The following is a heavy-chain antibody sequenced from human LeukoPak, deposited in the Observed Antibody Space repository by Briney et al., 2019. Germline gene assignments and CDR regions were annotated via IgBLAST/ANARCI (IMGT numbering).Heavy chain of an antibody. CDR2: IYYSGST. V-gene: IGHV4-59*08. CDR1: GGSISSYY. D-gene: IGHD6-13*01. CDR3: ARHSPLLLAAAGYFQH. Sequence: SETLSLTCTVSGGSISSYYWSWIRQPPGKGLEWIGYIYYSGSTNYNPSLKSRVTISVDTSKNQFSLKLSSVTAADTAVYYCARHSPLLLAAAGYFQHWGQGTLVTVSS. J-gene: IGHJ1*01.